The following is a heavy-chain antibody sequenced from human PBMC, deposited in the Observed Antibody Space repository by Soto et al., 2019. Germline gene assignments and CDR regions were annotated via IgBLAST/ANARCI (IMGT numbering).Heavy chain of an antibody. CDR3: AKDVGGDHCTTTSCLYFFHS. V-gene: IGHV3-23*01. D-gene: IGHD2-2*01. CDR1: GFSFNNYA. J-gene: IGHJ4*02. Sequence: EVQLLESGGGLVQPGGSLRLSCAASGFSFNNYAMNLVRQAPGQGLEWVSTISDSGSTYYADSVKGRFTISRDNSKYTLYLQMKSLRAEDTAVYFGAKDVGGDHCTTTSCLYFFHSWGRGTLVTVSS. CDR2: ISDSGST.